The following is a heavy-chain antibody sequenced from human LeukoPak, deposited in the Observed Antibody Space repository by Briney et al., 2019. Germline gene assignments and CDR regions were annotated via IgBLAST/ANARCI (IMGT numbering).Heavy chain of an antibody. CDR3: ARGSSGWYYFDY. Sequence: SQTLSLTCAISGDSVSTNSAAWNWIRHSTLRALKWLGKTYNRSTWYTDYAISVKSRITIDPATSKNYFSLQMNSVTPEDMAVYYCARGSSGWYYFDYWGQGTLVTVSS. J-gene: IGHJ4*02. CDR2: TYNRSTWYT. D-gene: IGHD6-19*01. V-gene: IGHV6-1*01. CDR1: GDSVSTNSAA.